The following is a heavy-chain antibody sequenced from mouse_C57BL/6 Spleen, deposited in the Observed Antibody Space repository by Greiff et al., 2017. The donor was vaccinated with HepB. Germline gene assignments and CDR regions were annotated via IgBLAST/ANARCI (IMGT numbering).Heavy chain of an antibody. D-gene: IGHD2-5*01. Sequence: EVQLVESGGGLVKPGGSLKLSCAASGFTFSDYGMHWVRQAPEKGLEWVAYISSGSSTIYYADTVKGRFTISRDNAKNTLFLQMTSLRSEDTAMYYCARREENYSNIYAMDYWGQGTSVTVSS. J-gene: IGHJ4*01. CDR1: GFTFSDYG. CDR3: ARREENYSNIYAMDY. V-gene: IGHV5-17*01. CDR2: ISSGSSTI.